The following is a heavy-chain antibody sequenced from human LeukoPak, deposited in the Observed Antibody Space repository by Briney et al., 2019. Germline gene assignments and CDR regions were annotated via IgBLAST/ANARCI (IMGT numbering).Heavy chain of an antibody. CDR2: IYYIEST. V-gene: IGHV4-61*03. CDR3: VSYSDSTGAFDY. D-gene: IGHD3-22*01. CDR1: GGSVSGSSWC. J-gene: IGHJ4*02. Sequence: PSETLSLTCTVSGGSVSGSSWCWIWIRPPPGRGLEGVVYIYYIESTNYTPSLPTRLTLSVDTSNTPFSLRPSSVIAAATAVYYGVSYSDSTGAFDYWGQGTLVTVSS.